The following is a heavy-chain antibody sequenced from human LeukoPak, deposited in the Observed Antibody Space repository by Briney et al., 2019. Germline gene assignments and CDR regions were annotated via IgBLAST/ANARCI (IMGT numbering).Heavy chain of an antibody. CDR2: ISPYNGDT. CDR1: DYTFTDYG. J-gene: IGHJ6*03. V-gene: IGHV1-18*01. D-gene: IGHD1-26*01. Sequence: ASVKVSCKTSDYTFTDYGINWVRQAPGQGLEWMGWISPYNGDTNFAQRFQDRVTMTTDTSTSTAYMELRSLRSDDTAVYYCARAGWELLHYYYMDVWGKGTTVTVSS. CDR3: ARAGWELLHYYYMDV.